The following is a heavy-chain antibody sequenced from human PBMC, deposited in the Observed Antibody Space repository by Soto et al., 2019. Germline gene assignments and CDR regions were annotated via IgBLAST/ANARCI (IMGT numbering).Heavy chain of an antibody. CDR3: ARDQGYCSSTSCLKWYGMDV. J-gene: IGHJ6*02. V-gene: IGHV1-69*13. D-gene: IGHD2-2*01. Sequence: GASVKVSCKASGYTFTSYGISWVRQAPGQGLEWMGGVIPIFGTANYAQKFQGRVTITADESTSTAYMELSSLRSEDTAVYYCARDQGYCSSTSCLKWYGMDVWGQGTTVTVSS. CDR2: VIPIFGTA. CDR1: GYTFTSYG.